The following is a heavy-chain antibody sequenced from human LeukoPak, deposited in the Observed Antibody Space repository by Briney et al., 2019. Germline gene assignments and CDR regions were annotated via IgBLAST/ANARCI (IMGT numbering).Heavy chain of an antibody. CDR2: ITYNGANS. CDR1: GFTFSNFA. Sequence: GGSLRLSCVASGFTFSNFAMNWVRQAPGKGLEWVSSITYNGANSYYADSVKGRFTISRDSSKNTPYLQMNSLRAEDTAVYYCAKESVGYVPVDWGQGTLVIVSS. J-gene: IGHJ4*02. V-gene: IGHV3-23*01. D-gene: IGHD3-10*02. CDR3: AKESVGYVPVD.